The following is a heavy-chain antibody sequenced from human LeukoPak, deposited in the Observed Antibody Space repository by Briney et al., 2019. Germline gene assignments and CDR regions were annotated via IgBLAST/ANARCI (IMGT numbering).Heavy chain of an antibody. CDR2: IIPILGIA. D-gene: IGHD4-17*01. V-gene: IGHV1-69*04. CDR3: ARDRGDYSAIFDY. Sequence: SVKVSCKASGYTFTGYYMHWVRQAPGQGLEWMGRIIPILGIANYAQKFQGRVTITADKSTSTAYMELSSLRSEDTAVYYCARDRGDYSAIFDYWGQGTLVTVSS. CDR1: GYTFTGYY. J-gene: IGHJ4*02.